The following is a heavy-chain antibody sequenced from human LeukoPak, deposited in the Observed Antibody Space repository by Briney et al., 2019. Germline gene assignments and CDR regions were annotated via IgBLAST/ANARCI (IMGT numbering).Heavy chain of an antibody. V-gene: IGHV1-69*05. CDR1: GGTFSSYA. Sequence: ASVKVSCKASGGTFSSYAISWVRQAPGQGLEWMGRIIPIFGTANYAQKFQGRVTITTDESTSTAYMELSSLRSEATAVYYCARDRHIVATIVGGGEFDYWGRGTLVTVSS. CDR2: IIPIFGTA. J-gene: IGHJ4*02. D-gene: IGHD5-12*01. CDR3: ARDRHIVATIVGGGEFDY.